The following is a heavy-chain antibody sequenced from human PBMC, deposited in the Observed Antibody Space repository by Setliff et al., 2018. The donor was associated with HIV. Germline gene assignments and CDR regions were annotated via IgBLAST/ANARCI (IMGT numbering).Heavy chain of an antibody. CDR1: GYTFVTSG. D-gene: IGHD2-2*01. J-gene: IGHJ4*02. CDR2: INSYKGNT. V-gene: IGHV1-18*01. Sequence: ASVKVSCKASGYTFVTSGMNWVRQAPGQGLDWMGWINSYKGNTNYAQKLQGRVTMTTDTSTSTAYMELRSLRSDDTAVYYCARGPPIVVVPAALLTFDYWGQGTLVTVSS. CDR3: ARGPPIVVVPAALLTFDY.